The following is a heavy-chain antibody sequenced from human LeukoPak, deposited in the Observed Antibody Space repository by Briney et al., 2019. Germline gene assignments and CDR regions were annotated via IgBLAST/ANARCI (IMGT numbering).Heavy chain of an antibody. Sequence: GESLKISCKGSGYSFTSYWIGWVRQMPGKGLEWMGIIYPGDSDTRYSPSFQGQVTISADKSISTAYLQWSSLKASDTAMYYCARAGGIDCSGGSCSSYYGMDVWGQGTTVTVSS. J-gene: IGHJ6*02. CDR1: GYSFTSYW. CDR2: IYPGDSDT. D-gene: IGHD2-15*01. V-gene: IGHV5-51*01. CDR3: ARAGGIDCSGGSCSSYYGMDV.